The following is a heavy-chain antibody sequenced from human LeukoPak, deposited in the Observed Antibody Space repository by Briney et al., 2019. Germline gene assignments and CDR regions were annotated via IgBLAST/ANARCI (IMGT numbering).Heavy chain of an antibody. CDR2: INPSGGST. Sequence: ASVKVSCKASGYTFTSYYMHWVRQAPGQGLEWMGIINPSGGSTSYAQKFQGRVTMTRDTSTSTVYMELSSLRSGDTAVYYCARGASLVAAARGAFDIWGQGTMVTVSS. CDR1: GYTFTSYY. D-gene: IGHD2-15*01. CDR3: ARGASLVAAARGAFDI. V-gene: IGHV1-46*01. J-gene: IGHJ3*02.